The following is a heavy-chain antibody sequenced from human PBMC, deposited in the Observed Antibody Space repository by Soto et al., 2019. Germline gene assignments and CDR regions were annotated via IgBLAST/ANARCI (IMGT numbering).Heavy chain of an antibody. CDR2: ISYDGSNK. J-gene: IGHJ4*02. CDR3: ARGHSWECSGGSCHFDY. CDR1: GFTFSSYA. Sequence: QVQLVESGGGVVQPGRSLRLSCAASGFTFSSYAMHWVRQAPGKGLEWVAVISYDGSNKYYADSVKGRFTISRDNSKNTLYLQMNCLRAEDTAVYYCARGHSWECSGGSCHFDYWGQGTLVTVSS. D-gene: IGHD2-15*01. V-gene: IGHV3-30-3*01.